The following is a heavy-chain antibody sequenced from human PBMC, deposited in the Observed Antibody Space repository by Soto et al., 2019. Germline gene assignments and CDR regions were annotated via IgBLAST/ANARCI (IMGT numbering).Heavy chain of an antibody. CDR3: TRVGSGPYSSLGG. V-gene: IGHV3-49*04. Sequence: PGGSLRLSCTASGFTFGDYAMSWVRQAPGKGLEWVGFIRSKAYGGTTEYAASVKGRFTISRDDSKSIAYLQMNSLKTEDTAVYYCTRVGSGPYSSLGGWRQGTLVTVSS. D-gene: IGHD6-13*01. J-gene: IGHJ4*02. CDR1: GFTFGDYA. CDR2: IRSKAYGGTT.